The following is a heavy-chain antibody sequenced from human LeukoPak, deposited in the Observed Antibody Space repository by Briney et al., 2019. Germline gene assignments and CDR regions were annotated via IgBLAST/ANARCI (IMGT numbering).Heavy chain of an antibody. V-gene: IGHV4-61*02. D-gene: IGHD3-3*01. J-gene: IGHJ6*03. Sequence: SETLSLTCTVSGGSISSGSHYWSWIRQPAGKGLEWIGRIYTSGSTNYNPSLKSRVTISVDTSKNQFSLKLSSVTAADTAVYYCARALYDFWSGYYLDVWGKGTTVTVSS. CDR1: GGSISSGSHY. CDR3: ARALYDFWSGYYLDV. CDR2: IYTSGST.